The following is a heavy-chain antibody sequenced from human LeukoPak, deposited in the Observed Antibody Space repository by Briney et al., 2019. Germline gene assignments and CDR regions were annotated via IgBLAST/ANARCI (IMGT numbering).Heavy chain of an antibody. CDR1: GGSFSGYY. D-gene: IGHD3-10*01. Sequence: SETLSLTCAVYGGSFSGYYWSWLRQPPGKGLEWIGEINHSGSTNYNPSLRSRVTISVDTSKNQFSLKLSSVTAADTAVYYCARGRVDYYGSGTHRRFFDYWGQGTLVTVSS. V-gene: IGHV4-34*01. CDR3: ARGRVDYYGSGTHRRFFDY. CDR2: INHSGST. J-gene: IGHJ4*02.